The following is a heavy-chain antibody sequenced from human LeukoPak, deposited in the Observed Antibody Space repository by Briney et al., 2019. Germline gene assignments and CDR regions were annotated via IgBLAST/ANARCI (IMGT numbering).Heavy chain of an antibody. CDR3: ASAQEIAVAGSYFDY. Sequence: GASVKVSCKSSGHTFTSYGINWVRQAPGQGLEWMGWISVYNGNTYYPQKFQGRITMTTDTSTSTAYMDLRSLRSDDTAVYYCASAQEIAVAGSYFDYWGQGTLVTVFS. CDR2: ISVYNGNT. J-gene: IGHJ4*02. D-gene: IGHD6-19*01. V-gene: IGHV1-18*01. CDR1: GHTFTSYG.